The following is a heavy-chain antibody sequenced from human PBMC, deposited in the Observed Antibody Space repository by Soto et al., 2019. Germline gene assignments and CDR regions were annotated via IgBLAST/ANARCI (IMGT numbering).Heavy chain of an antibody. Sequence: QAQLVQSGAEVKKPGSSVKVSCKASGGTFSSYRINWVRQAPGQGLEWVGGIVPIYRTADYAQKFQGRVTITADESARTSYIELRSLKSQDTAVYYCVRDSGAKLSSSWGQGTLVTVSS. CDR3: VRDSGAKLSSS. CDR2: IVPIYRTA. V-gene: IGHV1-69*01. D-gene: IGHD6-13*01. CDR1: GGTFSSYR. J-gene: IGHJ4*02.